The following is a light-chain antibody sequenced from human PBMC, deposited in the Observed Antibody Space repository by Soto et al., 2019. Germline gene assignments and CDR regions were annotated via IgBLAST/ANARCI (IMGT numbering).Light chain of an antibody. CDR1: QSLSTN. CDR2: GAF. Sequence: IAITQSPATLSVSPGDRATLSCRASQSLSTNLAWYQQKPGQAPRLLIYGAFNRATGIPARFSGSGSGTEITLTISSLQSEEFAVYYCQQYNNWWTFGQGTRVPIK. CDR3: QQYNNWWT. V-gene: IGKV3-15*01. J-gene: IGKJ1*01.